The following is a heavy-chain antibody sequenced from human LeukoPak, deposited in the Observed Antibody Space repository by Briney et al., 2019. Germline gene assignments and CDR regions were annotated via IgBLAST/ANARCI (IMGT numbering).Heavy chain of an antibody. V-gene: IGHV1-69*13. CDR2: IIPIFGTA. Sequence: HAASVKVSCKASGGTFSSYAISWVRQAPGQGLEWMGGIIPIFGTANYAQKFQGRVTITADESTSTAYMELSSLRSEDTAVYYCARDRSVRSTMIVKGGGFDYWGQGTLVTVSS. D-gene: IGHD3-22*01. J-gene: IGHJ4*02. CDR1: GGTFSSYA. CDR3: ARDRSVRSTMIVKGGGFDY.